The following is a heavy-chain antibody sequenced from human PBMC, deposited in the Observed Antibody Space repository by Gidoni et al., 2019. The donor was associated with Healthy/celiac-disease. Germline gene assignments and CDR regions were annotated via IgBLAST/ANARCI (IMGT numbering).Heavy chain of an antibody. CDR1: GYTFTGYY. J-gene: IGHJ6*02. V-gene: IGHV1-2*02. CDR2: INPNSGGT. CDR3: ARGWAAVSPDYGMDV. Sequence: HVQLVQSGAEVKKPGASAKVSCKASGYTFTGYYMHWVRQAPGQGLEWMGWINPNSGGTNYAQKFQGRVTMTRDTSISTACMELSRLGSDDTAVYYCARGWAAVSPDYGMDVWGQGTTVTVSS. D-gene: IGHD1-26*01.